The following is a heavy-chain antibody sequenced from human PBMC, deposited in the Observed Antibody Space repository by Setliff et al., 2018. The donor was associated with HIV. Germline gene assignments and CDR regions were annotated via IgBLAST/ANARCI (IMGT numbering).Heavy chain of an antibody. Sequence: GESLKISCKGSGYGFTSYWISWVRQMPGKGLEWMGRIDPSDSYTNYSPSFQGHVTISADKSISTAYLQWSSLKASDTAMYYCARPLYCSSTSSYPPGVAWYYGMDVWGQGTTVTVSS. CDR3: ARPLYCSSTSSYPPGVAWYYGMDV. D-gene: IGHD2-2*01. CDR1: GYGFTSYW. CDR2: IDPSDSYT. V-gene: IGHV5-10-1*01. J-gene: IGHJ6*02.